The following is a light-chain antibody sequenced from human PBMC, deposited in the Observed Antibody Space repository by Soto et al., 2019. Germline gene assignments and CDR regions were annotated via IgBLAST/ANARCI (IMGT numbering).Light chain of an antibody. CDR1: SSNIGSNT. CDR2: SNN. Sequence: VLTQPPSASGPPGQRVTISCSGSSSNIGSNTVNWYQQLPGTAPKLLIYSNNQRPSGVPDRFSGSKSGTSASLAISGLQSEDEADYYCAAWDDSLNGGVFGGGTKLTVL. J-gene: IGLJ3*02. CDR3: AAWDDSLNGGV. V-gene: IGLV1-44*01.